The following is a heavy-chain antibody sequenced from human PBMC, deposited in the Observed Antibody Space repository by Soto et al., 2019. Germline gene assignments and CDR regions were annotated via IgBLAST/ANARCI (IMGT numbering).Heavy chain of an antibody. V-gene: IGHV4-59*08. Sequence: SETLSLTCTVSGGSISSYYWSWIRQPPGKGLEWIGYIYYSGSTNYNPSLKSRVTISVDTSKNQFSLKLSSVTAADTAVYYCARQGDFAALFDYWGQGSLVIVSS. D-gene: IGHD1-26*01. CDR2: IYYSGST. CDR3: ARQGDFAALFDY. J-gene: IGHJ4*02. CDR1: GGSISSYY.